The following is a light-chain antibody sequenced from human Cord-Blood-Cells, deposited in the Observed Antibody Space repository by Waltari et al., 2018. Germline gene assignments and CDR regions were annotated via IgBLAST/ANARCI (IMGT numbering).Light chain of an antibody. Sequence: QSALTQPASVSVSPGQSITISCTGTSSDVGSYNLFSWYQQHPGKAPKLLIYEGSKRPAGVSIRFSGSKSGNAASLTISGLQAEDDADYYCCSYAGSSTYVFGTETKVTYL. CDR2: EGS. CDR1: SSDVGSYNL. J-gene: IGLJ1*01. V-gene: IGLV2-23*01. CDR3: CSYAGSSTYV.